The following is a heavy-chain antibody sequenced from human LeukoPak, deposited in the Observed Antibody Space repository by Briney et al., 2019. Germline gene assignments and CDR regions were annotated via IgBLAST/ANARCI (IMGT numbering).Heavy chain of an antibody. CDR1: GFRFSSYE. Sequence: PGGSLRLSCAASGFRFSSYEMNWVRQAPGRGLEWVSYIGNTGRTIYYVDSVKGRFTVSRDNAKNSLYLQMNSLRAEDTATYYCVRGDRYFFDYWGQGTLVTVSS. CDR3: VRGDRYFFDY. J-gene: IGHJ4*02. D-gene: IGHD1-14*01. V-gene: IGHV3-48*03. CDR2: IGNTGRTI.